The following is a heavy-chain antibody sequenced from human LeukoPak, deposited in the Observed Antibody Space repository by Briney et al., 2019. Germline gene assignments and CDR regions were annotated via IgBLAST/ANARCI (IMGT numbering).Heavy chain of an antibody. CDR2: IYSGGST. D-gene: IGHD6-19*01. J-gene: IGHJ4*02. V-gene: IGHV3-66*01. Sequence: GGSLRLSCAASGFTVSSNYMSWVRQAPGKGLEWVSVIYSGGSTYYTGSVKGRFTISRDNSKNTLYLQMNSLRAEDTAVYYCARDLQDSSGWYYWGQGTLVTVSS. CDR3: ARDLQDSSGWYY. CDR1: GFTVSSNY.